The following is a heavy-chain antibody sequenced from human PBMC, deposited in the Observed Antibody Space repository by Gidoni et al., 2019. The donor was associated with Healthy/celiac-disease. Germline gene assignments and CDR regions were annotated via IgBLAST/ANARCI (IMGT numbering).Heavy chain of an antibody. CDR3: ARGRGMATLPFDY. D-gene: IGHD5-12*01. V-gene: IGHV1-69*01. CDR2: IIPLFGTA. J-gene: IGHJ4*02. Sequence: QVQRVQSGAEVKKPGSSVKVACKAAGGTFSSYAISWVRQAPGQGLEWMGGIIPLFGTAHYAQTFQGRVTITADESTSTAYMALSSLRSADTAVYYCARGRGMATLPFDYWGQGTLVTVSS. CDR1: GGTFSSYA.